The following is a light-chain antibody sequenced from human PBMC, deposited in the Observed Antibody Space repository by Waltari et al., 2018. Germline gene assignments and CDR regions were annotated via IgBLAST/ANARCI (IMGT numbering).Light chain of an antibody. CDR1: QSVSRA. CDR3: QHYVNLPVT. J-gene: IGKJ1*01. CDR2: AAS. Sequence: SCRSSQSVSRALAWYQQKPGQAPRLLIYAASTRATGVPDRFSGSGSGTDFSLTIIRLDPEDFAVYYCQHYVNLPVTFGQGTKVEI. V-gene: IGKV3-20*01.